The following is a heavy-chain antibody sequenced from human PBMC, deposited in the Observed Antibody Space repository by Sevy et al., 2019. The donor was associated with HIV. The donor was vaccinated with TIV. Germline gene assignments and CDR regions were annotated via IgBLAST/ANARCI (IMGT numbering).Heavy chain of an antibody. V-gene: IGHV3-73*01. Sequence: GSLKISCAASGFTFSGSDMHWVRQASGKGLEWVGRIRSKAKNYATAYAASVKGRFTISRDDSKNTAYLQMNSLKTEDTAVYFCTPAGYGFDYWGQGTLVTVSS. CDR2: IRSKAKNYAT. J-gene: IGHJ4*02. CDR3: TPAGYGFDY. CDR1: GFTFSGSD. D-gene: IGHD5-18*01.